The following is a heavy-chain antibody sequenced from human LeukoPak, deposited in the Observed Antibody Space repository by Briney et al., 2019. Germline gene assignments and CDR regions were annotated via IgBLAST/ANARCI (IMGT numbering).Heavy chain of an antibody. CDR2: ISPNSGGT. CDR3: ARNGGGLDY. J-gene: IGHJ4*02. D-gene: IGHD2-8*01. Sequence: ASVKVSCKASGYTFTGYQMFWVRQAPGQGPEFMGWISPNSGGTNYAQKFQGRVTLTRDTSISTAYMELSRLRSDDTAVYYCARNGGGLDYWGQGTLVTVPS. CDR1: GYTFTGYQ. V-gene: IGHV1-2*02.